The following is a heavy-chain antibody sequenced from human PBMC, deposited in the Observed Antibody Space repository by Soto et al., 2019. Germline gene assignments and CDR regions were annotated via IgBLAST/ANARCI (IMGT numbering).Heavy chain of an antibody. CDR1: GGTFSSYA. D-gene: IGHD3-22*01. CDR3: ASHYYDSSGYNYYCGMDV. Sequence: QVQLVQSVAEVKKPGSSVKVSCKASGGTFSSYAISWVRQAPGQGLEWMGGIIPMFGTADYAQKFQGRVTITADESTSTAYMELSSLRSEDTAVYYCASHYYDSSGYNYYCGMDVWGQGTTVTVSS. V-gene: IGHV1-69*12. J-gene: IGHJ6*02. CDR2: IIPMFGTA.